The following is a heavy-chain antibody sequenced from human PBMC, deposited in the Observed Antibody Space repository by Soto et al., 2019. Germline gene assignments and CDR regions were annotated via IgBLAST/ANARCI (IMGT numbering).Heavy chain of an antibody. CDR1: GFSFSSYA. D-gene: IGHD5-12*01. J-gene: IGHJ4*02. Sequence: EVQLLESGGGLVQPGGSLRLSCAGSGFSFSSYAMVWVRQAPGKGLEWVSVISARGGSSYFADSVKGRFTTSRDNSKNVLSLEMNSMRAEDTAIYFCAKGSIEYSASVDNWGQGTLVLVPS. CDR3: AKGSIEYSASVDN. V-gene: IGHV3-23*01. CDR2: ISARGGSS.